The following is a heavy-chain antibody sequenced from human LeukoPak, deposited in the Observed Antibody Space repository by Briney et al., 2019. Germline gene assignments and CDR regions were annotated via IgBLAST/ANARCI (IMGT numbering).Heavy chain of an antibody. Sequence: ASVKVSCKASGYTFTSYGISWVRQAPGQGLEWMGWISAYNGNTNYAQKLQGRVTMTRNTSISTAYMELSSLRSEDTAVYYCARDVDIVATTEFDYWGQGTLVTVSS. CDR2: ISAYNGNT. V-gene: IGHV1-18*01. CDR3: ARDVDIVATTEFDY. J-gene: IGHJ4*02. D-gene: IGHD5-12*01. CDR1: GYTFTSYG.